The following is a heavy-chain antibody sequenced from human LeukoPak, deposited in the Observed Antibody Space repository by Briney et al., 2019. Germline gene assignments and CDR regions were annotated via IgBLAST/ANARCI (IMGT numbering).Heavy chain of an antibody. J-gene: IGHJ5*02. Sequence: GGSLRLSCAASGFTFSSHAMNWVRQAPGKGLEWVAVISYDGSNKYYVDSVKGRFTISRDNSKNTLYLQMNSLRAEDTAVYYCARVGTSSLRDWFDPWGQGTLVTISS. V-gene: IGHV3-30*04. D-gene: IGHD2-8*01. CDR1: GFTFSSHA. CDR2: ISYDGSNK. CDR3: ARVGTSSLRDWFDP.